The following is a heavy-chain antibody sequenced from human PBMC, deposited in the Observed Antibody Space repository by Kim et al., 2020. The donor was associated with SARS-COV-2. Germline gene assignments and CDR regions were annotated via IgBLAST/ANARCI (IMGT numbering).Heavy chain of an antibody. CDR3: ARILGYSSSWYPNWFDP. Sequence: LKSRVTISVDTSKNQFSLKLSSVTAADTAVYYCARILGYSSSWYPNWFDPWGQGTLVTVSS. V-gene: IGHV4-34*01. D-gene: IGHD6-13*01. J-gene: IGHJ5*02.